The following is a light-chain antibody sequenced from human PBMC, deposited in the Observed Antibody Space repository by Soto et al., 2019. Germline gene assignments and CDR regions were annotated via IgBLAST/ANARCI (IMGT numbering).Light chain of an antibody. CDR2: GNT. CDR1: SSNIGAGYD. J-gene: IGLJ1*01. CDR3: QSYDNSLSGAGV. Sequence: QSVLTQPPSVSGAPGQRVTISCTGSSSNIGAGYDVHWYQQLPGTAPKLLIYGNTNRPSGVPERFSGSKSGTSASLAITGLQAEDEADYSCQSYDNSLSGAGVFGTGTKLTVL. V-gene: IGLV1-40*01.